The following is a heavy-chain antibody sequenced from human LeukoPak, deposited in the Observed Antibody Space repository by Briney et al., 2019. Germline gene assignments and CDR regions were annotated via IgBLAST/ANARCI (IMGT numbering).Heavy chain of an antibody. CDR2: MNPNSGNT. J-gene: IGHJ4*02. CDR1: GYSFTSYD. Sequence: ASVKVSCKASGYSFTSYDINWVRQATGQGLEWVGSMNPNSGNTDYAQKLQGRITMTRSTSISTAYMELSSLRSEDTAVYYCARGDYRGQGTLVTVSS. V-gene: IGHV1-8*01. CDR3: ARGDY.